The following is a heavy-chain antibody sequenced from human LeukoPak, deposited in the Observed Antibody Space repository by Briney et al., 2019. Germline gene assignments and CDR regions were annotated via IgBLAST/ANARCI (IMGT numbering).Heavy chain of an antibody. CDR3: AAARIAAAGRVFDY. Sequence: SVKVSCKASGFTFTSSAMQWVRQARGQRLEWIGWIVVGSGNTSYAQKFQERVTITRDMSTSTAYMELSSLRSEDTAVYYYAAARIAAAGRVFDYWGQGTLVTVSS. V-gene: IGHV1-58*02. J-gene: IGHJ4*02. CDR2: IVVGSGNT. CDR1: GFTFTSSA. D-gene: IGHD6-13*01.